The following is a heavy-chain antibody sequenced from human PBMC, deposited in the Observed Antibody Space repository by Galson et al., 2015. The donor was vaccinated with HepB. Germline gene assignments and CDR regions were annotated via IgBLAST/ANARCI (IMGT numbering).Heavy chain of an antibody. Sequence: ETLSLTCTVSGGSISSSSYYWGWIRQPPGKGLEWIGSIYYSGSTYYNPSLKSRVTISVDTSKNQFSLKLSSVTAADTAVYYCARHYLEVEMATITVNWFDPWGQGTLVTVSS. CDR2: IYYSGST. CDR3: ARHYLEVEMATITVNWFDP. J-gene: IGHJ5*02. D-gene: IGHD5-24*01. V-gene: IGHV4-39*01. CDR1: GGSISSSSYY.